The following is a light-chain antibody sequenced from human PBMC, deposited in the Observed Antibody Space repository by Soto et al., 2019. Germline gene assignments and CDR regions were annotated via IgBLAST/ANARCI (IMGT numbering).Light chain of an antibody. CDR3: QQYNNRPYT. V-gene: IGKV3-15*01. CDR2: GAS. Sequence: EIMMTQSPDTLSVSPGERATVSCRASQSISSDFAWFQLKPGQAPRLLIYGASTRAPDVPDRFSGSGSGTEFTLTISSLQSEDFAVYYSQQYNNRPYTFGQGTKLEIK. CDR1: QSISSD. J-gene: IGKJ2*01.